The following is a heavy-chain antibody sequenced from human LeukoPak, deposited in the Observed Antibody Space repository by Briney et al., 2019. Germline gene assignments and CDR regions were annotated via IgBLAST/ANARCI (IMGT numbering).Heavy chain of an antibody. J-gene: IGHJ4*02. CDR3: AKVIGVGATAFDY. CDR2: ISGSGGST. D-gene: IGHD1-26*01. CDR1: GFTFSSYW. V-gene: IGHV3-23*01. Sequence: GVLRLSCAASGFTFSSYWMSWVRQAPGKGLEWVSAISGSGGSTYYADSVKGRFTISRDNSKNTLYLQMNSLRAEDTAVYYCAKVIGVGATAFDYWGQGTLVTVSS.